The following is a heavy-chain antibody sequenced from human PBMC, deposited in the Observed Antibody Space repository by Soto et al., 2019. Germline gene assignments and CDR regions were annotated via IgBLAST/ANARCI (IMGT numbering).Heavy chain of an antibody. D-gene: IGHD3-16*01. CDR2: IIPFFKAT. V-gene: IGHV1-69*13. J-gene: IGHJ6*02. Sequence: GASVKVSFKVSGGTFSSHAISWLRQAPGQGLEWMGGIIPFFKATSFAQKFQGRVTITADDSTSTAYMDLYSLGSEDTAVYYCARDVPLNYYDGTFSYYAMDVWGQGTTVTVSS. CDR3: ARDVPLNYYDGTFSYYAMDV. CDR1: GGTFSSHA.